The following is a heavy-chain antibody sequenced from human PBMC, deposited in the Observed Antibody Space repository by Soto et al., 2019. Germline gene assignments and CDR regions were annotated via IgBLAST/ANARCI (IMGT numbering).Heavy chain of an antibody. Sequence: GASVKVSCKVSGYTLTELSMHWVRQAQGKGLEWMGGLDREDGETIYAQKFQSRVTMTEDTSTDTAYMELSSLRSEDTALYYCAKRATNHDAFDIWGQGTMVTVSS. CDR1: GYTLTELS. CDR2: LDREDGET. CDR3: AKRATNHDAFDI. D-gene: IGHD5-12*01. V-gene: IGHV1-24*01. J-gene: IGHJ3*02.